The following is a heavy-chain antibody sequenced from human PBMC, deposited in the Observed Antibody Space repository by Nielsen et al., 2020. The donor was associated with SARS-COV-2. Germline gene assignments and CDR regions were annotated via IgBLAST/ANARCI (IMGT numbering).Heavy chain of an antibody. CDR3: AKVAPTYIAAAAANY. V-gene: IGHV3-23*01. Sequence: GESLKISCAASGFSFSDYYMSWVRQAPGKGLEWVSSINSAGDVTYYTGSVKGRFTVSRDNSKSMVYLQMHSLRVEDSALYYCAKVAPTYIAAAAANYWGQGIVVTVAS. J-gene: IGHJ4*02. CDR2: INSAGDVT. CDR1: GFSFSDYY. D-gene: IGHD6-13*01.